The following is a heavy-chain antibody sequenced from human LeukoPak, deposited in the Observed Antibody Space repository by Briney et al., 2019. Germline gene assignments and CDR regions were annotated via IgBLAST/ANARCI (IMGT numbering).Heavy chain of an antibody. D-gene: IGHD4-17*01. CDR2: IIPIFGIA. CDR1: GGTFSSYA. V-gene: IGHV1-69*04. J-gene: IGHJ4*02. CDR3: ARGHCGDYPDPPNY. Sequence: GASVKVSCKASGGTFSSYAISWVRQAPGQGLEWMGRIIPIFGIANYAQKFQGRVTITADKSTSTAYMELSSLRSEDTAVYYCARGHCGDYPDPPNYWGQGTLVTVSS.